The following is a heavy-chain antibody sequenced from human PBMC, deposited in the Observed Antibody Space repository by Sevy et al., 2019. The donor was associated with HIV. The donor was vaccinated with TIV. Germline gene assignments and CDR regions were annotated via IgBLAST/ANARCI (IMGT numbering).Heavy chain of an antibody. D-gene: IGHD2-2*01. Sequence: SETLSLTCTVSGGSISSYYWSWIRQPPGKGLEWIGYIYYSGSTKYNPSLKGRVTISVDTSKNQFSLKLSSVTAADTAVNYFARDGIVVVPAATPYYYYYGMEVWGQGTTVTVSS. CDR2: IYYSGST. CDR3: ARDGIVVVPAATPYYYYYGMEV. V-gene: IGHV4-59*01. J-gene: IGHJ6*02. CDR1: GGSISSYY.